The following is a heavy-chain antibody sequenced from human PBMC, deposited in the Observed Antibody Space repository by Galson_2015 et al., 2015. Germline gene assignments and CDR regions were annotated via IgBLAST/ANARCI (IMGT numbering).Heavy chain of an antibody. J-gene: IGHJ4*02. CDR2: IVVGSGNT. CDR1: GFTFTSSA. D-gene: IGHD2-2*01. CDR3: AAVPPPNIVVVPGDY. Sequence: SVKVSCKASGFTFTSSAVQWVRQARGQRLEWIGWIVVGSGNTNYAQKFQERVTITRDMSTSTAYMELSSLRSDDTAVYYCAAVPPPNIVVVPGDYWGQGTLVTVSS. V-gene: IGHV1-58*01.